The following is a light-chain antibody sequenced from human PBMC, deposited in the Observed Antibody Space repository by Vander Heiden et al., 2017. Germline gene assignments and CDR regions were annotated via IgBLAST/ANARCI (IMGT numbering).Light chain of an antibody. CDR2: AAS. J-gene: IGKJ5*01. CDR1: QSISSY. CDR3: QQSYSTPPIT. Sequence: SVGDRVTITCRASQSISSYLNWYQQKPGKAPKLLIYAASSLQSGVPSRFSGSGSATDFTLTISSLQPEDFATYYCQQSYSTPPITFGQGTRLEIK. V-gene: IGKV1-39*01.